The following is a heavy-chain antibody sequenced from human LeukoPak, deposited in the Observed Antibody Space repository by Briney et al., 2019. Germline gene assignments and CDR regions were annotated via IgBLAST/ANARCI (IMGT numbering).Heavy chain of an antibody. V-gene: IGHV3-23*01. CDR3: AKLESPYNYYGMDV. CDR1: GFTFSSNA. J-gene: IGHJ6*02. CDR2: ISGSGGST. Sequence: GGSLRLSCAAAGFTFSSNAMSWVRQPPGKGLEWVSGISGSGGSTYYADSVKGRFTISRDKSKNTLYLQMNSLRAEDTAVYYCAKLESPYNYYGMDVWGQGTTVTVS. D-gene: IGHD3-3*01.